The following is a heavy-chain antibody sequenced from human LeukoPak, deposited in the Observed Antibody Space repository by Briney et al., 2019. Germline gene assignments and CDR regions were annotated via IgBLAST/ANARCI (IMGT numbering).Heavy chain of an antibody. V-gene: IGHV4-39*07. CDR3: ARAFRGTTMVRGDRLAFDY. D-gene: IGHD3-10*01. CDR1: GGSISSSSYY. CDR2: INHSGST. J-gene: IGHJ4*02. Sequence: SETLSLTCTVSGGSISSSSYYWGWIRQPPGKGLEWIGEINHSGSTNYNPSLKSRVTISVDTSKNQFSLKLSSVTAADTAVYYCARAFRGTTMVRGDRLAFDYWGQGTLVTVSS.